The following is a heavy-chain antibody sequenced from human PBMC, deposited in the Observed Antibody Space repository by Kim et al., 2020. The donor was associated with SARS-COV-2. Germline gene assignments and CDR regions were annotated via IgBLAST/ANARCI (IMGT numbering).Heavy chain of an antibody. CDR2: VSGSGTTT. CDR1: GFTFSSYS. J-gene: IGHJ3*02. CDR3: VRENYWAFDI. D-gene: IGHD2-15*01. Sequence: GGSLRLSCATSGFTFSSYSMNWVRQAPGKGLEWVSHVSGSGTTTKYADSVKGRFTISRDNAKNSLYQQMSGLRAEDTAVYYCVRENYWAFDIWGHGAMVT. V-gene: IGHV3-48*04.